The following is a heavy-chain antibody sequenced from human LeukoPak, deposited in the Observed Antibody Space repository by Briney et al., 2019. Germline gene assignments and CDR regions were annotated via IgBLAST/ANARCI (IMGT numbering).Heavy chain of an antibody. CDR3: VGKPVGATGGIDY. D-gene: IGHD1-26*01. J-gene: IGHJ4*02. CDR2: IYYSGST. CDR1: GGSISSYY. Sequence: SETLSLTCTVSGGSISSYYWSWIRQPPGKGLEWIGYIYYSGSTNYNPSLKSRVTISVDTSKNQFSLKLSSVTAADTAVYYCVGKPVGATGGIDYWGQGTLVTVSS. V-gene: IGHV4-59*01.